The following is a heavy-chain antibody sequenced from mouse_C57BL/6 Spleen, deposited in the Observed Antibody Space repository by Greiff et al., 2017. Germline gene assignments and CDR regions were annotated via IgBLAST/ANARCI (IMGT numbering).Heavy chain of an antibody. Sequence: QVQLQQPGAELVKPGASVTMSCKASGYTFTSYWLPWVKQRPGQGLEWIGDIYPGSGSTNYNEKFKSKATLTVDTSSSTAYMQLSSLTSEDSAVYYCARSRTTVVDYWGQGTTLTVSS. V-gene: IGHV1-55*01. J-gene: IGHJ2*01. D-gene: IGHD1-1*01. CDR3: ARSRTTVVDY. CDR1: GYTFTSYW. CDR2: IYPGSGST.